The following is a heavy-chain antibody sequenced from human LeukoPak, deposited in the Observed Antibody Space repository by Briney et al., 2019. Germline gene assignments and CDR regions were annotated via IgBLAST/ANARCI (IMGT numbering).Heavy chain of an antibody. Sequence: ETLSLTCAVYGGSVSGFYWSWIRQPPGKGLEWVASINHNGNVNYYVDSVKGRFTISRDNAKNSLYLQMSNLRAEDTAVYFCARGGGLDVWGQGATVTVSS. CDR3: ARGGGLDV. CDR1: GGSVSGFY. J-gene: IGHJ6*02. V-gene: IGHV3-7*03. D-gene: IGHD3-16*01. CDR2: INHNGNVN.